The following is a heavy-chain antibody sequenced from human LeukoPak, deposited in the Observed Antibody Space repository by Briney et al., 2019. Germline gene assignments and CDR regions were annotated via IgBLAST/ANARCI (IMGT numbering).Heavy chain of an antibody. V-gene: IGHV1-2*02. CDR1: GYTFTGYY. Sequence: ASVKVSCKASGYTFTGYYMNWVRQAPGQGLEWMGWINANSGGTNYAQKFQGRVTMTRDTSISTAYMDLNRLTSVHTAVYYFAKYAKGYYFYYLGQGTLVTVSS. CDR3: AKYAKGYYFYY. CDR2: INANSGGT. J-gene: IGHJ4*02. D-gene: IGHD2-8*01.